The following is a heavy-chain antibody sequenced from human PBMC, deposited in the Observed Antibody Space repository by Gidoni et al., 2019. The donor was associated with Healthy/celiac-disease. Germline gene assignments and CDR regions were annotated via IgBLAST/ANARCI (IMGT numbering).Heavy chain of an antibody. V-gene: IGHV3-30-3*01. CDR3: ARCYDFWSGYSKGGFDY. D-gene: IGHD3-3*01. CDR2: ISYDGSNK. CDR1: GFPFSSYA. J-gene: IGHJ4*02. Sequence: QVQLVESGGGVVQPGRSLRLSCAASGFPFSSYAMHWVRQAPGKGLEWVAVISYDGSNKYYADSVKGRFTISRDNSKNTLYLQMNSLRAEDTAVYYCARCYDFWSGYSKGGFDYWGQGTLVTVSS.